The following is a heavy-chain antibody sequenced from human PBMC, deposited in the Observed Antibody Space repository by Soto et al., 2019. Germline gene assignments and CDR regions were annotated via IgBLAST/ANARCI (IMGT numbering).Heavy chain of an antibody. V-gene: IGHV1-69*13. D-gene: IGHD2-8*01. CDR1: GGTFSSYP. CDR3: ASPRGYCTNGVCYTRSYRALDY. Sequence: SVKLACKGSGGTFSSYPMSWVRQAPGQGLECMGGIIPIFGTANYAQKFQGRVTITADEPTSTAYMELSSLRSEDTAVYYCASPRGYCTNGVCYTRSYRALDYWGQGPLVTVSS. CDR2: IIPIFGTA. J-gene: IGHJ4*02.